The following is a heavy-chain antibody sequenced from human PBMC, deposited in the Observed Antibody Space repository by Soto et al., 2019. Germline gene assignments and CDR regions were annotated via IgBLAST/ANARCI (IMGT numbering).Heavy chain of an antibody. CDR2: RWYDGSNK. Sequence: GGSLRLSCAACGFSFSSDGMHWVRQATGKGLERGAVRWYDGSNKYYGDSVKGRFTISRDNSKNRLCLQMNNLIAEDTAVSYLARARGHIVVVPAAIRHWYFDYCGQGPLVTVSS. J-gene: IGHJ4*02. CDR1: GFSFSSDG. D-gene: IGHD2-2*01. CDR3: ARARGHIVVVPAAIRHWYFDY. V-gene: IGHV3-33*01.